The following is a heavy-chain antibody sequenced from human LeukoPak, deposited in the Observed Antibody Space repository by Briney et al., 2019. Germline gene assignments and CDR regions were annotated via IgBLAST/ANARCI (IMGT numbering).Heavy chain of an antibody. V-gene: IGHV3-23*01. CDR2: ISGSGSST. CDR3: AGGGVIAVAATDAFDI. D-gene: IGHD6-19*01. J-gene: IGHJ3*02. Sequence: GGSLRLPCEASGFTFSSYAMSWVRQAPGKGLEWVSAISGSGSSTYYADSVKGRFTISRDNSKNTLYLQMNSLRAEDTAVYYCAGGGVIAVAATDAFDIWGQGTMVTVSS. CDR1: GFTFSSYA.